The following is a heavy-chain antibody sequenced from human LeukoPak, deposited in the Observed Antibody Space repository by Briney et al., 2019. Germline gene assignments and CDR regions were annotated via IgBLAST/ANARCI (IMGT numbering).Heavy chain of an antibody. V-gene: IGHV3-64*01. CDR1: GFTFSSYA. CDR2: ISSNGGST. D-gene: IGHD2-2*01. CDR3: TRDASDIVVVPAAVGPFDY. J-gene: IGHJ4*02. Sequence: PGGSLRLSCAASGFTFSSYAMYWVRQAPGRGLEYVSVISSNGGSTFYANSVKGRFTISRDNSENTLYLQMGSLRAEDMAVYYCTRDASDIVVVPAAVGPFDYWGQGTLVTVSS.